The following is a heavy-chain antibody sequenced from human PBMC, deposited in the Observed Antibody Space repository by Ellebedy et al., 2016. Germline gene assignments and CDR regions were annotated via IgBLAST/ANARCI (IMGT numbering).Heavy chain of an antibody. Sequence: SETLSLTXTVSGGSISSSSYYWGWIRQPPGKGLEWIGSIYYSGSTYYNPSLKSRVTISVDTSKNQFSLKLSSVTAADTAVYYCAREKAVAGSGGAFDIWGQGTMVTVSS. CDR1: GGSISSSSYY. CDR3: AREKAVAGSGGAFDI. J-gene: IGHJ3*02. CDR2: IYYSGST. V-gene: IGHV4-39*07. D-gene: IGHD6-19*01.